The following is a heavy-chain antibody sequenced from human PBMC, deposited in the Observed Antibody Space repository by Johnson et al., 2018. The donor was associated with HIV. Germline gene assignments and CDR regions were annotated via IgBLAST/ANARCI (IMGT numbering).Heavy chain of an antibody. V-gene: IGHV3-11*05. D-gene: IGHD3-9*01. CDR2: ISWNSGST. CDR1: GFTFSDYY. CDR3: ARGDYDILTGYAFDI. J-gene: IGHJ3*02. Sequence: QVQLVESGGGLVQPGGSLRLSCAASGFTFSDYYMSWIRQAPGKGLEWVSGISWNSGSTGYAYSVKGRFTNSREKAKNSLYLQMNSLRAEDTALYYCARGDYDILTGYAFDIWGQGTMVTVSS.